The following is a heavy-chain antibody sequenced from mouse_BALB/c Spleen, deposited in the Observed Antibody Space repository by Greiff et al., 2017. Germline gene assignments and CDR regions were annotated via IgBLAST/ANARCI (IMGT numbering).Heavy chain of an antibody. Sequence: VKVVESGPGLVAPSQSLSITCTVSGFSLTSYGVHWVRQPPGKGLEWLGVIWAGGSTNYNSALMSRLSISKDNSKSQVFLKMNSLQTDDTAMYYCARDRGGNYAFAYWGQGTLVTVSA. D-gene: IGHD2-1*01. J-gene: IGHJ3*01. CDR3: ARDRGGNYAFAY. CDR2: IWAGGST. V-gene: IGHV2-9*02. CDR1: GFSLTSYG.